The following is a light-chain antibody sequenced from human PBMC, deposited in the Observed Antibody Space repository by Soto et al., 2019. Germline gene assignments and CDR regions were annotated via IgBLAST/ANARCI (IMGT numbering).Light chain of an antibody. J-gene: IGKJ1*01. V-gene: IGKV1-5*03. CDR2: KAS. Sequence: DIQMTLSPSTLSGSVGDRVTITCRARQTISSWLAWYQQKPGKAPKLLIYKASTLKSGVPSRFSGSGSGTEFPLTISSLQPDDFATYYCQHYNRYSEAFGQGTKVDIK. CDR3: QHYNRYSEA. CDR1: QTISSW.